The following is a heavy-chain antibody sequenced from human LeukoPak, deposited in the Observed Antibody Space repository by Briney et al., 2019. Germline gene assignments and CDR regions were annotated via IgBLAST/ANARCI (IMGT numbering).Heavy chain of an antibody. V-gene: IGHV3-30*04. J-gene: IGHJ4*02. Sequence: GGSLRLSCAASGFTFSNYAMSWVRQAPDKGLEWVAFISYDGSTEYYADSVKGRFTISRDNSENTLFLQMNSLRAEGTTVYYCARDSARVRGVTPFYYFDYWGQGTLVTVSS. CDR3: ARDSARVRGVTPFYYFDY. D-gene: IGHD3-10*01. CDR2: ISYDGSTE. CDR1: GFTFSNYA.